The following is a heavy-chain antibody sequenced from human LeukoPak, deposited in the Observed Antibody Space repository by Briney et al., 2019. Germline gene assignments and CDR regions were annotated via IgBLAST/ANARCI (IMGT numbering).Heavy chain of an antibody. Sequence: ASVKVSCKASGGTFSSYAISWVRQAPGQGLEWMGGIIPIFGTANYAQKFQGRVTITADESTSTAYMELSSLRSEDTAVYYCATPNGLGSSWYYFDYWGQGTLVTVSS. CDR1: GGTFSSYA. D-gene: IGHD6-13*01. V-gene: IGHV1-69*13. J-gene: IGHJ4*02. CDR3: ATPNGLGSSWYYFDY. CDR2: IIPIFGTA.